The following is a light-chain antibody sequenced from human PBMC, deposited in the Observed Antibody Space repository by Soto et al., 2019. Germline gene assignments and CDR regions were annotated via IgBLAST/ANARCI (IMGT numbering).Light chain of an antibody. CDR2: GAS. Sequence: EIVMTQSPATLSVSPGERATLSCRASQSVSGNLAWYQQKPGRPPRLLIYGASTSATGIPARFSGSGSGTDFTLTISSMESEDFAVYYCQQYNNWALTFGGGTKVEIK. V-gene: IGKV3-15*01. CDR1: QSVSGN. CDR3: QQYNNWALT. J-gene: IGKJ4*01.